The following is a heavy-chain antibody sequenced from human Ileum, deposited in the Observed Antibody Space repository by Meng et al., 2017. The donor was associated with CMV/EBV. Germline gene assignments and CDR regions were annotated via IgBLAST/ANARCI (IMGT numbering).Heavy chain of an antibody. CDR1: GFTFTSYA. V-gene: IGHV3-23*03. CDR3: AKESRDCSSTSCYFDY. D-gene: IGHD2-2*01. J-gene: IGHJ4*02. Sequence: GGSLRLSCAASGFTFTSYAMSWVRQAPGKGLECVSVIYSGVSSTYYADSVKGRFTISRDNSKHTLFLQMNSLGADDTAVYYCAKESRDCSSTSCYFDYWGLGTLVTVSS. CDR2: IYSGVSST.